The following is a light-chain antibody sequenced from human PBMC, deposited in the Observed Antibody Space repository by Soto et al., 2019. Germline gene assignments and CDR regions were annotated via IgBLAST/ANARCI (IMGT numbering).Light chain of an antibody. J-gene: IGLJ2*01. CDR3: ASYTSSSTSVI. CDR1: SSDVGDYHY. Sequence: QSALTQPRSVSGSPGQSVTISCTGTSSDVGDYHYVSWYQHHPGKAPKLMIYDVTKRPSGVPNRFSGSKSGNTASLTISGLQAEDEADYYCASYTSSSTSVIFGRGTKVTVL. V-gene: IGLV2-11*01. CDR2: DVT.